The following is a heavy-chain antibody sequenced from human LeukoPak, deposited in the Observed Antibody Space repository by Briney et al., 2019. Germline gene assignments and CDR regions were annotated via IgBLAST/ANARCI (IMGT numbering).Heavy chain of an antibody. CDR2: IYHSGST. CDR3: ASISSGWYGY. CDR1: GGSISSGGYS. D-gene: IGHD6-19*01. Sequence: SQTLSLTCAVSGGSISSGGYSWSWIRQPPGKGLEWIGYIYHSGSTYYNPSLKSRVTISVDRSKNQFSLKLSSVTAADTAVYYCASISSGWYGYWGQGTLVTVSS. V-gene: IGHV4-30-2*01. J-gene: IGHJ4*02.